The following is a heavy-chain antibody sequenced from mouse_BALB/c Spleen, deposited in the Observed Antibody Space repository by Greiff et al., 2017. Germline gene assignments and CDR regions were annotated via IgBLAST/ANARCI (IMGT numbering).Heavy chain of an antibody. CDR2: IYPYNGGT. Sequence: VQLKQSGPELVKPGASVKISCKASGYTFTDYNMHWVKQSHGKSLEWIGYIYPYNGGTGYNQKFKSKATLTVDNSSSTAYMELRSLTSEDSAVYYCARSGGNYEGAWFAYWGQGTLVTVSA. CDR1: GYTFTDYN. D-gene: IGHD1-1*02. J-gene: IGHJ3*01. CDR3: ARSGGNYEGAWFAY. V-gene: IGHV1S29*02.